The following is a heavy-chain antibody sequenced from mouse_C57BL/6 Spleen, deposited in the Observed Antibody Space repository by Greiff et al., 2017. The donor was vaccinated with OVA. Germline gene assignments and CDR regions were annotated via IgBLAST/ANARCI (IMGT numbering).Heavy chain of an antibody. J-gene: IGHJ3*01. V-gene: IGHV1-76*01. CDR1: GYTFTDYY. D-gene: IGHD4-1*01. Sequence: VQLQQSGAELVRPGASVKLSCKASGYTFTDYYINWVKQRHGQGLEWIARIYPGSGNTYYTEKFKGKATLTAEKASSTAYMQLSSLTSEDSAVYFCAREKLGPFAYWGQGTLVTVSA. CDR2: IYPGSGNT. CDR3: AREKLGPFAY.